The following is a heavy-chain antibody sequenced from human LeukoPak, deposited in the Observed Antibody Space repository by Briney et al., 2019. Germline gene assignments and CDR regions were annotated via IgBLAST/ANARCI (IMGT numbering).Heavy chain of an antibody. J-gene: IGHJ4*02. CDR1: GDSISSYY. CDR3: ARDPQYTYGFDY. V-gene: IGHV4-59*01. Sequence: SETLSLTCTVSGDSISSYYWSWIRQPPGKGLEWIGYVYYSGSTNYNPSLKSRVTISVDTSKNQFSLKLSSVTAADTAVYYCARDPQYTYGFDYWGQGTLVTVSS. D-gene: IGHD5-18*01. CDR2: VYYSGST.